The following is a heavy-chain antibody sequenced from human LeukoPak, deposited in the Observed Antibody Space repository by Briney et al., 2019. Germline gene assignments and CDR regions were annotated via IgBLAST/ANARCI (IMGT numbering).Heavy chain of an antibody. J-gene: IGHJ4*02. CDR1: GFTFSNYA. V-gene: IGHV3-23*01. CDR3: AKDGAWLRFDD. Sequence: GGSLRLSCAASGFTFSNYAMSWVRQAPGKGLEWVSAISGSASSTYHADSVKGRFTISRDNSKNTLYLQMNSLRAEDTAVYYCAKDGAWLRFDDWGQGILVTVSS. CDR2: ISGSASST. D-gene: IGHD5-12*01.